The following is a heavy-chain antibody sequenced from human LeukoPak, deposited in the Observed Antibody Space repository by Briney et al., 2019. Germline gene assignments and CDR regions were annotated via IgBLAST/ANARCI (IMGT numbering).Heavy chain of an antibody. Sequence: GGSLRLSCAASGFTFSSYGMHWVRQAPGKGLEWVAVISYDGSNKYYADSVKGRFTISRDNSKNTLYLQMNSLRAEDTAVYYCARSIAVAGPFDYWGQGTLVIVSS. CDR2: ISYDGSNK. J-gene: IGHJ4*02. V-gene: IGHV3-30*03. CDR3: ARSIAVAGPFDY. CDR1: GFTFSSYG. D-gene: IGHD6-19*01.